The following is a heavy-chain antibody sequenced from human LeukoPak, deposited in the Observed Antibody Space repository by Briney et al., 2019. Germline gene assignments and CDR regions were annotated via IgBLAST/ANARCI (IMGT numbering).Heavy chain of an antibody. Sequence: PSQTLSLTCTVSGGSISSGSYYWSWIRQPAGKGLEWIGRIYTSGSTNYNPSLKSRVTISVDTSKNQFSLKLSSVTAADMAVYYCARVNRRGDIVATIFDYWGQGTLVTVSS. CDR3: ARVNRRGDIVATIFDY. CDR1: GGSISSGSYY. V-gene: IGHV4-61*02. D-gene: IGHD5-12*01. J-gene: IGHJ4*02. CDR2: IYTSGST.